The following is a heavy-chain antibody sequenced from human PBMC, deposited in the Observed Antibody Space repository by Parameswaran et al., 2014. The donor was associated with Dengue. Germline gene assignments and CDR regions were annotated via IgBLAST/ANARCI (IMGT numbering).Heavy chain of an antibody. Sequence: APRKGLEWVSVIYSGGSTYYADSVKGRFTISRDNSKNTLYLQMNSLRAEDTAVYYCARAIKWELDYWGQGTLVTVSS. J-gene: IGHJ4*02. CDR2: IYSGGST. V-gene: IGHV3-66*02. D-gene: IGHD1-26*01. CDR3: ARAIKWELDY.